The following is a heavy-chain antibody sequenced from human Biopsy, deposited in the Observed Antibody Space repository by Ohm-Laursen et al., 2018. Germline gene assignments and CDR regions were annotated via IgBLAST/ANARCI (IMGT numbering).Heavy chain of an antibody. D-gene: IGHD6-19*01. J-gene: IGHJ6*02. V-gene: IGHV4-59*07. CDR2: IYYSGRT. CDR1: GGSISSDN. Sequence: SDTLSLTCTVSGGSISSDNWSWIRQTTGKGREGIGCIYYSGRTYNNPSLKSRVTISVDTPKNQFSLRLNSVAAADTAVYYCARLTDSTGWPYNYVYGMYVWGQGTTGTVSS. CDR3: ARLTDSTGWPYNYVYGMYV.